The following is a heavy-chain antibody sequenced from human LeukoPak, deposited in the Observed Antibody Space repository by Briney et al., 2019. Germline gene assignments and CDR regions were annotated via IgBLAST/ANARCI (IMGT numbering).Heavy chain of an antibody. CDR3: ARETGITIFGVVIMQMDV. CDR2: MNPNSGNT. Sequence: ASVKVSCKASGYTFTSYDINWVRQATGQGLEWMGWMNPNSGNTGYAQKFQGRVTMTRDTSTSTVYMELSSLRSEDTAVYYCARETGITIFGVVIMQMDVWGQGTTVTVSS. V-gene: IGHV1-8*01. CDR1: GYTFTSYD. J-gene: IGHJ6*02. D-gene: IGHD3-3*01.